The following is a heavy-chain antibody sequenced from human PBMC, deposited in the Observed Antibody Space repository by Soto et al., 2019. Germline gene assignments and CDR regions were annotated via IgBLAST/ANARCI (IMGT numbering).Heavy chain of an antibody. V-gene: IGHV4-59*08. CDR3: ARHTVINWFDP. J-gene: IGHJ5*02. Sequence: QVQLQESGPGLVKPSEALSLTCTVSGGSISSYCWSWIRQPPGKGLEWIGYIYYSGSTNYNPSLKSRGTILVDTSKNQFPLKLSSVTAADPAVYYCARHTVINWFDPWGQGTLVTVSS. CDR2: IYYSGST. D-gene: IGHD4-17*01. CDR1: GGSISSYC.